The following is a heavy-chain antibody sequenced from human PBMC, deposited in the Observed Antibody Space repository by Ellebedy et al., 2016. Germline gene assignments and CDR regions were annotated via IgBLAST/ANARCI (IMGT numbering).Heavy chain of an antibody. V-gene: IGHV4-31*03. CDR1: GGSISSGGYY. CDR2: IYYSGST. D-gene: IGHD2/OR15-2a*01. J-gene: IGHJ5*02. CDR3: ARATYLGHNWFDP. Sequence: SETLSLXXTVSGGSISSGGYYWSWIRQHPGKGLEWIGYIYYSGSTYYNPSLKSRVTISVDTSKNQFSLKLSSVTAADTAVYYCARATYLGHNWFDPWGQGTLVTVSS.